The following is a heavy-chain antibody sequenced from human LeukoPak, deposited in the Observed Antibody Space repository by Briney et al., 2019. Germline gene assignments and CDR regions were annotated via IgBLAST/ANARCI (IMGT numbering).Heavy chain of an antibody. CDR3: ASSYSSSAHPFDY. Sequence: GESLKISCKGSGYSFTNYWIGWVRQKPGKGLEWMGIIYPGDSDTRYSPSFQGQVTISADKSISTAYLQWSSLKASDTAMYYCASSYSSSAHPFDYWGQGTLVTVSS. J-gene: IGHJ4*02. V-gene: IGHV5-51*01. D-gene: IGHD6-6*01. CDR1: GYSFTNYW. CDR2: IYPGDSDT.